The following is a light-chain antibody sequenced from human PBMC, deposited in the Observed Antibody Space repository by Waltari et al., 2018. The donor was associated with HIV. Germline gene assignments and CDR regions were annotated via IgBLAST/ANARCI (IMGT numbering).Light chain of an antibody. V-gene: IGLV2-23*02. CDR3: CSYAGSSTFGFYV. CDR1: ASDLRDYND. Sequence: QSALTQPASVSGSPEQSITISRPGAASDLRDYNDVPLYQLYPGQAPKLIIYDVNKRPSGVSNRFSGSKSGNTASLTISGLQAEDEADYYCCSYAGSSTFGFYVFGTGTKVTVL. CDR2: DVN. J-gene: IGLJ1*01.